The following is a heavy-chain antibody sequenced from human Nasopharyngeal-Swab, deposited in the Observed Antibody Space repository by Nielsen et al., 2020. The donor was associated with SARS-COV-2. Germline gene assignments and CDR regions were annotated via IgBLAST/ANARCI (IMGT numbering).Heavy chain of an antibody. CDR2: ISSSDSIR. J-gene: IGHJ6*02. Sequence: RQAPGKGLEWVSDISSSDSIRYYADSVKGRFTISRDNAKNSLYLQMNSLRAEDTAAYYCARAGAVAGTSRSRYYYGMDVWGQGTTVTVSS. D-gene: IGHD6-19*01. CDR3: ARAGAVAGTSRSRYYYGMDV. V-gene: IGHV3-11*01.